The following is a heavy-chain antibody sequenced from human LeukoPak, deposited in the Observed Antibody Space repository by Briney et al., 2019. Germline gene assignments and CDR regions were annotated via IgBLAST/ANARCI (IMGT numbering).Heavy chain of an antibody. CDR2: INSSGDGT. Sequence: ASVKVSCKASGYTFTTYNMHWVRQAPGQGLEWMGIINSSGDGTTYAQEFQGRVTMTRDTSASTVYMELSSLRSEDTAVYYCVRDSSRWAFDYWGQGTLVIVSS. CDR1: GYTFTTYN. CDR3: VRDSSRWAFDY. D-gene: IGHD6-13*01. J-gene: IGHJ4*02. V-gene: IGHV1-46*01.